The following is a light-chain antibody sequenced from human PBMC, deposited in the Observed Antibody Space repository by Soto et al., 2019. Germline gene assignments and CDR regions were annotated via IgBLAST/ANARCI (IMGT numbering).Light chain of an antibody. V-gene: IGKV1-33*01. CDR2: DAS. CDR3: QHFDNLPLS. J-gene: IGKJ3*01. CDR1: QDISNY. Sequence: DIQMTQSPPSLSASVGDRVTITCQASQDISNYLNWYQQKLGKAPKLLIYDASNLETGVPSRFSGSGSGTNFTFTITSLQPEDSATYYCQHFDNLPLSFGPGTKVHIK.